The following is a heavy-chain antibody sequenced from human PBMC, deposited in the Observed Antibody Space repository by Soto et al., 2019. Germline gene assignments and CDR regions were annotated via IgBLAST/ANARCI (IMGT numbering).Heavy chain of an antibody. Sequence: GGSLRLSCAASGFTFSSYAMSWVRQAPGKGLEWVSAISGSGGSTYYADSVKGRFTISRDNSKNTLYLQMNSLRAEDTAVYYCAKGETHDYGADYYYYGMDVWGQGTTVTVSS. J-gene: IGHJ6*02. D-gene: IGHD4-17*01. CDR1: GFTFSSYA. CDR2: ISGSGGST. V-gene: IGHV3-23*01. CDR3: AKGETHDYGADYYYYGMDV.